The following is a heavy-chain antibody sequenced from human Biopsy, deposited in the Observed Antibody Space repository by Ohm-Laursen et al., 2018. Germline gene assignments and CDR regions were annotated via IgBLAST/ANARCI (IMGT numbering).Heavy chain of an antibody. V-gene: IGHV4-61*01. CDR1: GGSINGGSYY. J-gene: IGHJ5*02. CDR3: AREDYYTWFDP. D-gene: IGHD2/OR15-2a*01. Sequence: SDTLSLTCTVSGGSINGGSYYWSWLRQPPGKGLEWIGYIYYSGNTHYNPSLKSRVTMSIDTSKNQFPLRLSSVTSADTAVYYCAREDYYTWFDPWGQGTLVTVSS. CDR2: IYYSGNT.